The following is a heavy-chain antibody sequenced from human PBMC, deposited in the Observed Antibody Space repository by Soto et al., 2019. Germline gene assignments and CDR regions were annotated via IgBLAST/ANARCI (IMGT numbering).Heavy chain of an antibody. J-gene: IGHJ6*03. CDR2: IYYSGST. CDR1: GGSISSCY. D-gene: IGHD4-17*01. V-gene: IGHV4-59*08. CDR3: ARLSGDYGSYYYYYYMDV. Sequence: SETLSLTCTVSGGSISSCYWSWIRQPTGKGLEWIGYIYYSGSTNYNPSLKSRVTISVDTSKNQVSLKLSSVTAADTAVYYCARLSGDYGSYYYYYYMDVWGKGTTVTVSS.